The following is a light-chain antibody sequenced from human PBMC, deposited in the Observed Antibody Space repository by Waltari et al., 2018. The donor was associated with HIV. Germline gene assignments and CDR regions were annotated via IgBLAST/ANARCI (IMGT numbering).Light chain of an antibody. V-gene: IGLV3-21*02. CDR3: QVWDSSTDLRV. CDR2: DDS. J-gene: IGLJ2*01. CDR1: NIGSKG. Sequence: SYVLTQPPSVSVAPAPTARITCGGNNIGSKGVHWYQQQPSQAPVLVVYDDSDRRSGIPGRFSGSSSWNTATLTISRVEAGDEADFYGQVWDSSTDLRVFGGGTKLTVL.